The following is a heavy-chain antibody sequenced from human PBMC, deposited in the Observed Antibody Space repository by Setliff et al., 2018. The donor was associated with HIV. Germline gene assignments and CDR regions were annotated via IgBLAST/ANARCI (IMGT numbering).Heavy chain of an antibody. CDR1: GFTFSSYG. CDR2: IWYDGSNK. Sequence: GGSLRLSCAASGFTFSSYGMHWVRQAPGKGLEWVAVIWYDGSNKYYADSVKGRFTISRDNSKNMLYLQMNSLRAEDTAVYYCAKSGVRPHPTHDYYYYGMDVWGQGTTVTVSS. D-gene: IGHD1-1*01. CDR3: AKSGVRPHPTHDYYYYGMDV. J-gene: IGHJ6*02. V-gene: IGHV3-33*06.